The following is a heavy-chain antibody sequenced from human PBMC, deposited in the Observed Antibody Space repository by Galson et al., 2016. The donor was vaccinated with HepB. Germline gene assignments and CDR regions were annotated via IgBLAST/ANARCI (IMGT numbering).Heavy chain of an antibody. D-gene: IGHD6-13*01. CDR1: GFNFKPNA. CDR3: AKDQVVGDSSWTLDS. V-gene: IGHV3-23*01. J-gene: IGHJ4*02. CDR2: IVGSGST. Sequence: SLRLSCAASGFNFKPNAMTWVRQAPGKGLEWVAGIVGSGSTYYLDSVKGRFTVSRDNSRNMLYLQMNSLTAEDTAIYYCAKDQVVGDSSWTLDSWGQGTLVTVSS.